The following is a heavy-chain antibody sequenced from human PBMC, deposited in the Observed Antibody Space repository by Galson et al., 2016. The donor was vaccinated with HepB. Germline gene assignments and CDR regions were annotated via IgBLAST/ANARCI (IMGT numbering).Heavy chain of an antibody. CDR3: ARDPLLYPSDY. Sequence: SETLSLTCSVSGGSVSSTTYHWGWVRQPPGKGLEWIGSFYYSGPTYYNPSLESRVTISVDTSKKQFSLRLSSVTAADTAVYYCARDPLLYPSDYWGQGILVTVSS. D-gene: IGHD3-16*02. CDR2: FYYSGPT. CDR1: GGSVSSTTYH. V-gene: IGHV4-39*07. J-gene: IGHJ4*02.